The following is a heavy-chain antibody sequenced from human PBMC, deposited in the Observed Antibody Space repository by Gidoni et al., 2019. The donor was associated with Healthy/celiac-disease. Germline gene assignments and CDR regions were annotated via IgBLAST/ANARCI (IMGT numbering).Heavy chain of an antibody. CDR2: ISWNRVSI. J-gene: IGHJ6*02. Sequence: EVQLVEPGGGLVQPGRSMRLPCAASGFPCDDYARHWVRQAPGKCLGWVLGISWNRVSIGYSYSVKGRFTISRDNAKNSLYLHMNSLRAEDTALYYCAKAMGRYCSSTSCYWDYYYGMDVWGQGTTVTVSS. D-gene: IGHD2-2*01. CDR1: GFPCDDYA. V-gene: IGHV3-9*01. CDR3: AKAMGRYCSSTSCYWDYYYGMDV.